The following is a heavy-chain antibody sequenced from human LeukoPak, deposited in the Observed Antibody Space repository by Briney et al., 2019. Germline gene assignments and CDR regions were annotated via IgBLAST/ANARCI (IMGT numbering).Heavy chain of an antibody. CDR3: ARAEIADAFDI. J-gene: IGHJ3*02. D-gene: IGHD2-21*01. CDR2: IYHSGST. CDR1: GGSISSGGYS. V-gene: IGHV4-30-2*01. Sequence: SETLSLTCAVSGGSISSGGYSWSWIRQPPGRGLEWIGYIYHSGSTYYNPSLKSRVTISVDRSKNQFSLKLSSVTAADTAVYYCARAEIADAFDIWGQGTMVTVSS.